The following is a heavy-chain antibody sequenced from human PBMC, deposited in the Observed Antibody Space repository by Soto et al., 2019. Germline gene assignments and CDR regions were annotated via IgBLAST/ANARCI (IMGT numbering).Heavy chain of an antibody. CDR2: ISGTGGST. Sequence: GGSLRLSCAASGVTLSNFAMTWVRQAPGKGLEWVSAISGTGGSTYYADSVKGRFTISRDNSRNTLYLQMNTLRAEDTAVYYCAKEYDVLTGYSRFDFWGQGTLVTVSS. CDR3: AKEYDVLTGYSRFDF. J-gene: IGHJ4*02. V-gene: IGHV3-23*01. CDR1: GVTLSNFA. D-gene: IGHD3-9*01.